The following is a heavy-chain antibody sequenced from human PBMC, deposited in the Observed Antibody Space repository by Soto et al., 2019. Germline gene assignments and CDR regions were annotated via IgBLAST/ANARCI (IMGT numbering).Heavy chain of an antibody. Sequence: GGSLRLSCAASGFTFSSYAMSWVRQAPGKGLEWVSAISGSGGSTYYADSVKGRFTISRDNSKNTLHLQMNSLRAEDTAVYYCAKDRGITMVRGVIFLYGMDVWGQGTTVTVSS. CDR1: GFTFSSYA. V-gene: IGHV3-23*01. D-gene: IGHD3-10*01. J-gene: IGHJ6*02. CDR2: ISGSGGST. CDR3: AKDRGITMVRGVIFLYGMDV.